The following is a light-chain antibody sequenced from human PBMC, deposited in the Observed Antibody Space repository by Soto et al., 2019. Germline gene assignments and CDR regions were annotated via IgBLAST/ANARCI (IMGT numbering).Light chain of an antibody. J-gene: IGLJ1*01. V-gene: IGLV2-14*01. CDR3: SSYTSSSTPYV. CDR1: SRDGGGYNY. Sequence: QSALTQPASVSGSPGQSITISCTGTSRDGGGYNYVSWYQQHPVKAPKLMIYDVTNRPSGVSDRFSGSKSGNTASLTISGLQADDEADYYCSSYTSSSTPYVFGTGTKLTVL. CDR2: DVT.